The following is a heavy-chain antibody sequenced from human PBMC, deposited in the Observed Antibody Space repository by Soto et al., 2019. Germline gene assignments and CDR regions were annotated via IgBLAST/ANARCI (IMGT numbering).Heavy chain of an antibody. D-gene: IGHD3-10*01. CDR1: VYTFTSYG. Sequence: QVQLVQSGAEVKKPGASVKVTCKASVYTFTSYGISWVRQAPGQGLEWMGCISAYNGNTNYAQKLQGRVTMTTDTSTSTAYMELRSLRSDDTAVYYCASGWFGELVYYSDYWGQGTLVTVSS. J-gene: IGHJ4*02. V-gene: IGHV1-18*01. CDR3: ASGWFGELVYYSDY. CDR2: ISAYNGNT.